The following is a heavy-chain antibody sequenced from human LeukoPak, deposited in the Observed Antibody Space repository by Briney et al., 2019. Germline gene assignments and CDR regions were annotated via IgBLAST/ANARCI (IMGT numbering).Heavy chain of an antibody. V-gene: IGHV3-23*01. CDR2: ISGNGGST. J-gene: IGHJ6*02. CDR1: GFTFSSYA. D-gene: IGHD6-13*01. Sequence: GGSLRLSCAASGFTFSSYAMSWVRQAPGKGLEWVSAISGNGGSTYYADSAKGRFTISRDNSKNTLYLQMNSLRAEDTAVYYCAKDGIAAADAIYYYGMDVWGQGTTVTVSS. CDR3: AKDGIAAADAIYYYGMDV.